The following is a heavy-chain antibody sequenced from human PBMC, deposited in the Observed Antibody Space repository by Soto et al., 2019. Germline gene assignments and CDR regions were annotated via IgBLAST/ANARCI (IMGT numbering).Heavy chain of an antibody. CDR2: IYPGDSDT. CDR3: ARHVRDSSGYSYDFFGDAFDI. J-gene: IGHJ3*02. Sequence: PGESLKISCKGSGYSFTSYWIGWVRQMPGKGLEWMGIIYPGDSDTRYSPSFQGQVTISADKSISTAYLQWSSLKASDTAMYYCARHVRDSSGYSYDFFGDAFDIWGQGTTVTVSS. CDR1: GYSFTSYW. D-gene: IGHD3-22*01. V-gene: IGHV5-51*01.